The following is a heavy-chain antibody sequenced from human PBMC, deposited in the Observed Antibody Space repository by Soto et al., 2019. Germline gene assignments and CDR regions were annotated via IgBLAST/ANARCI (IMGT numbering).Heavy chain of an antibody. D-gene: IGHD6-6*01. V-gene: IGHV3-43*01. CDR2: ISWDGGRT. CDR3: AKEQLRGTYSSSSLGAFDI. Sequence: GGSLRLSCAASGFTFDDYTMHWVRQAPGKGLEWVSLISWDGGRTYYADSVKGRFTISRDNSKNSLYLQMNSLRTEDTALYYCAKEQLRGTYSSSSLGAFDIWGQGTMVTVSS. CDR1: GFTFDDYT. J-gene: IGHJ3*02.